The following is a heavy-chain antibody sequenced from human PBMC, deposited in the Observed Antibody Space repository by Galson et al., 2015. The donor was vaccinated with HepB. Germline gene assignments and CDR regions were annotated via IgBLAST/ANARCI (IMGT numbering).Heavy chain of an antibody. CDR2: IKQDGSEK. J-gene: IGHJ2*01. CDR3: ARGIGRSHWYFDL. CDR1: GFTFSSYW. V-gene: IGHV3-7*03. Sequence: SLRLSCAASGFTFSSYWMNWARQAPGKGLEWVANIKQDGSEKYYVDSVKGRFIISRDNAKSSLLLQMNNLRAEDTAVYYCARGIGRSHWYFDLWGRGTLVTVSS. D-gene: IGHD2-15*01.